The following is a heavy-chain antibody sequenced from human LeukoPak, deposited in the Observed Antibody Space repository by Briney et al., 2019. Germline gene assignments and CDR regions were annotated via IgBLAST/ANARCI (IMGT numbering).Heavy chain of an antibody. V-gene: IGHV1-18*01. D-gene: IGHD2-2*01. CDR2: ISAYNGNT. J-gene: IGHJ4*02. Sequence: ASVKVSCKASGYTFNRYDITWVRQAPGQGLEWMGWISAYNGNTNYAQKLQGRVTMTTDTSTSTAYMELRSLRSDDTAVYYCARGPYQGRYFDYWGQGTLVTVSS. CDR1: GYTFNRYD. CDR3: ARGPYQGRYFDY.